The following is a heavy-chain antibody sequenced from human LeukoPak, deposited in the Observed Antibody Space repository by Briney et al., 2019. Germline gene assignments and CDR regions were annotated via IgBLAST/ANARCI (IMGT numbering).Heavy chain of an antibody. D-gene: IGHD2-15*01. V-gene: IGHV3-7*01. J-gene: IGHJ4*02. Sequence: PGGSLRLSCAASGFTFSSYWMSWVRQAPGKGLEWVANIKQDGSEKYYVDSVNGRFTISRDNAKNSLYLQMNSLRAEDTAVYYCAREESVAATFFDYWGQGTLVTVSS. CDR3: AREESVAATFFDY. CDR2: IKQDGSEK. CDR1: GFTFSSYW.